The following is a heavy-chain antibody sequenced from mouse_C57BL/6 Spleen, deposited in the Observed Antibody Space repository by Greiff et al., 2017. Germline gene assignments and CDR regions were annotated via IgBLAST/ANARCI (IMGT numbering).Heavy chain of an antibody. J-gene: IGHJ3*01. CDR2: IHPNSGST. CDR1: GYTFTSYW. V-gene: IGHV1-64*01. CDR3: ARPDYYGSSYDAY. Sequence: QVQLQQPGAELVKPGASVKLSCKASGYTFTSYWMHWVKQRPGQGLEWIGMIHPNSGSTNYNEKFKSKATLTVDKSSSTAYMQLSSLTSEDSAVYYCARPDYYGSSYDAYWGQGTLVTVSA. D-gene: IGHD1-1*01.